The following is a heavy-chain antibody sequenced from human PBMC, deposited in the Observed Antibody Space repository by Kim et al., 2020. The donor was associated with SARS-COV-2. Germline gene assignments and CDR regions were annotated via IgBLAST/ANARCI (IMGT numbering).Heavy chain of an antibody. CDR3: ARDITIFGVVIITYYYYGMDV. D-gene: IGHD3-3*01. V-gene: IGHV3-30-3*01. J-gene: IGHJ6*02. CDR1: GFTFSNYA. Sequence: GGSLRLSCAASGFTFSNYAMHWVRQAPGKGLEWVAVISYDGSNKYYADSVKGRFTISRDNSKNTLYLQMNSLRAEDTAVYYCARDITIFGVVIITYYYYGMDVWGQGTTVTVSS. CDR2: ISYDGSNK.